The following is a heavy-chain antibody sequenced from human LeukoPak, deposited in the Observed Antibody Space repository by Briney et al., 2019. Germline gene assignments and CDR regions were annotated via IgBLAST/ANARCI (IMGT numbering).Heavy chain of an antibody. J-gene: IGHJ4*02. D-gene: IGHD7-27*01. Sequence: GGSLRLSCAASGFTFSDNYMNWIRQAPGKGLEWVSYISSSGSNIYYADSVKGRFTISRDNSKNTLYLQMNSLRAEDTAVYYCARDNTGDLYWGQGTLVTVSS. CDR2: ISSSGSNI. CDR3: ARDNTGDLY. V-gene: IGHV3-11*04. CDR1: GFTFSDNY.